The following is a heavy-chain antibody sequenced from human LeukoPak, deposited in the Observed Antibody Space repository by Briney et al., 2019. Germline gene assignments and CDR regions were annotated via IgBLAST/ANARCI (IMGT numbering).Heavy chain of an antibody. J-gene: IGHJ6*02. V-gene: IGHV6-1*01. CDR1: GDSVSSNSAT. CDR2: TYYRSKWYN. Sequence: SQTLSVTCAISGDSVSSNSATWTWIRQSPSRGLEWLGRTYYRSKWYNDYAVSVKSRISIKPDTSKNQFSLQLNFVTPEDTAVYYCARTIGFDNGMDVWGQGTTVTVSS. CDR3: ARTIGFDNGMDV. D-gene: IGHD2-15*01.